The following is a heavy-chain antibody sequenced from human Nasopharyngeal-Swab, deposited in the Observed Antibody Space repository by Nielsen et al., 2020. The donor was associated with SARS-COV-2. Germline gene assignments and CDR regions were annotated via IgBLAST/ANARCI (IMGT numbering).Heavy chain of an antibody. V-gene: IGHV3-23*01. D-gene: IGHD5-18*01. CDR1: GFTFSSYA. CDR2: ISGSGGST. CDR3: ARVTWIQLWLGYFDY. J-gene: IGHJ4*02. Sequence: GGSLRLSCAASGFTFSSYAMSWVRQAPGKGLEWVSAISGSGGSTYYADSVKGRFTISRDNSKNTLYLQMNSLRAEDTAVYYCARVTWIQLWLGYFDYWGQGTLVTVSS.